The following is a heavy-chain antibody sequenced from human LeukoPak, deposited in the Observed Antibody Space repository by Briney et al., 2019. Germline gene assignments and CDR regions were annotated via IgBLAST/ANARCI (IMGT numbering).Heavy chain of an antibody. J-gene: IGHJ4*02. Sequence: ASVKVSCKASGYTFTGYYMHWVRQAPGQGLEWMGWINPNSGGTNYAQKFQGRVTMTRGTSISTAYMELSRLRSDDTAVYYCARVDTAMVTGIDYWGQGTLVTVSS. CDR3: ARVDTAMVTGIDY. D-gene: IGHD5-18*01. CDR2: INPNSGGT. CDR1: GYTFTGYY. V-gene: IGHV1-2*02.